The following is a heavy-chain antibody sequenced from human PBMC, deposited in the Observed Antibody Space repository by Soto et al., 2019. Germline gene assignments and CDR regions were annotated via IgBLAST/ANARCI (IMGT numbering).Heavy chain of an antibody. Sequence: ASVKVSCKASGGTSSSHAISWVRQAPGRGLEWMGGIIPIFGTTNYAQNFRARVTITADESTSTAYMELSSLTSEDTAVYYCGSVGYCSSTNCLFYYYHYGMDVWGQGTTVTVSS. CDR1: GGTSSSHA. D-gene: IGHD2-2*03. CDR2: IIPIFGTT. CDR3: GSVGYCSSTNCLFYYYHYGMDV. J-gene: IGHJ6*02. V-gene: IGHV1-69*13.